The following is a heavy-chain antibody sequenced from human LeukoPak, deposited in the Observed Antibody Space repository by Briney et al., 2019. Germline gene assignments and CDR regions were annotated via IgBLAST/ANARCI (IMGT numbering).Heavy chain of an antibody. CDR3: ARDGYRTRGWFDP. Sequence: GGSLRLSCAASGFTFSSYSMNWVRQAPGKGLEWVSYISSSSSTIYYADSVKGRFTISRDNAKNSLYLQMNSLRAEDTAVYYCARDGYRTRGWFDPWGQGTLVTVSS. CDR2: ISSSSSTI. CDR1: GFTFSSYS. D-gene: IGHD3-16*02. V-gene: IGHV3-48*01. J-gene: IGHJ5*02.